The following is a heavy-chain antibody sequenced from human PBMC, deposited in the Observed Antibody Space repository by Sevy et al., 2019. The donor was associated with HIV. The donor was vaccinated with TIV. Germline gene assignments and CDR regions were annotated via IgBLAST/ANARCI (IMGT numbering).Heavy chain of an antibody. J-gene: IGHJ4*02. CDR3: VKEGGGEGGDH. D-gene: IGHD3-16*01. CDR1: GFSFSSYG. V-gene: IGHV3-30*02. CDR2: IQYDGSNK. Sequence: GGSLRLSCAASGFSFSSYGMHWVRQAPGKGLEWMSYIQYDGSNKDYAGSVKGRFTISRDNSKNTLYLQMNSLRVEDTAVFYWVKEGGGEGGDHWGQGTLVTVSS.